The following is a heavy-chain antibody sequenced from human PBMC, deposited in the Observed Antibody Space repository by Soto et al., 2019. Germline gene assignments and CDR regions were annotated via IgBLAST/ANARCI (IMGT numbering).Heavy chain of an antibody. CDR1: GGSFSGYY. CDR2: INHSGSA. CDR3: ARLMGYQLLPNWFDP. V-gene: IGHV4-34*01. D-gene: IGHD2-2*01. Sequence: SETLSLTCAVYGGSFSGYYWSWIRQPPGKGLEWIGEINHSGSANYNPSLKSRVTISVDTSKNQFSLKLSSVAAADTAVYYCARLMGYQLLPNWFDPWGQGTLVTAPQ. J-gene: IGHJ5*02.